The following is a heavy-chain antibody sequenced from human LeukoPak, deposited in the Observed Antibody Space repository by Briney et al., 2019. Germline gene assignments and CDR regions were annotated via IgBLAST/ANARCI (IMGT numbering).Heavy chain of an antibody. V-gene: IGHV4-31*03. J-gene: IGHJ4*02. Sequence: SETLSLTCTVSGGSISSGGYYWSWIRQHPGKGLEWIGYIYYSGSTYYNPSLKSRVTISVDTSKNQFSLKLSSVTAADTAVYYCARDRIAAAGILDYWGQGTLVTASS. CDR2: IYYSGST. CDR1: GGSISSGGYY. D-gene: IGHD6-13*01. CDR3: ARDRIAAAGILDY.